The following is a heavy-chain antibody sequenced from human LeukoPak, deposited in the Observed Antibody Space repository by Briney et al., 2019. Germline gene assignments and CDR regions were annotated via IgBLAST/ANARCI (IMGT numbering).Heavy chain of an antibody. CDR3: TKEEVVPAATPPYSYYGMDV. Sequence: GGSLRLSCAASGFTFSNAWMSWVRQAPGKGLEWVGRIKSKTDGGTTDYAAPVKGRFTISRDDSKNTLYLQMNSLKNEDTAVYYCTKEEVVPAATPPYSYYGMDVWAKGPRSPSP. J-gene: IGHJ6*02. V-gene: IGHV3-15*01. CDR2: IKSKTDGGTT. CDR1: GFTFSNAW. D-gene: IGHD2-2*01.